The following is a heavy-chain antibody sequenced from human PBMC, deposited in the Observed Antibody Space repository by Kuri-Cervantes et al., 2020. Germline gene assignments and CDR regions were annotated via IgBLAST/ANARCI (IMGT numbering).Heavy chain of an antibody. CDR3: ARVEIRPYSGYVGGIDY. D-gene: IGHD5-12*01. J-gene: IGHJ4*03. CDR1: GYTFTSYD. V-gene: IGHV1-69*13. CDR2: IIPIFGTA. Sequence: SVKVSCKASGYTFTSYDINWVRQAPGQGLEWMGGIIPIFGTANYAQKFQGRVTITADESTSTAYMELSSLRSEDTAVYYCARVEIRPYSGYVGGIDYWGQGTTVTVSS.